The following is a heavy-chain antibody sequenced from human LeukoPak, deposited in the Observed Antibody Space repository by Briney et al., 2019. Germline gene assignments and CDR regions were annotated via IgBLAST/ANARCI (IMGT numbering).Heavy chain of an antibody. Sequence: ASVKVSCKVPGYTLTELSMHWVRQAPGKGLEWMGGFDPEDGETIYAQKFQGRVTMTEDTSTDTAYMELSSLRSEDTSVYYCATNNPIVVVPAAFRDYYYYMDVWGKGTTVTVSS. D-gene: IGHD2-2*01. CDR2: FDPEDGET. V-gene: IGHV1-24*01. CDR3: ATNNPIVVVPAAFRDYYYYMDV. CDR1: GYTLTELS. J-gene: IGHJ6*03.